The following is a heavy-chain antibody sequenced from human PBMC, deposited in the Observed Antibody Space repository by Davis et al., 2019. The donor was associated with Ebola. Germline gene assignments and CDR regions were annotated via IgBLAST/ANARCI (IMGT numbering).Heavy chain of an antibody. CDR1: GYTFTSYY. Sequence: AASVKVSCKASGYTFTSYYMHWVRHAPGQGLEWMGIINPSGGSTSYAQKFQGRVTMTRDTSTSTVYMELSSLRSEDTAVYYCASEGRGGYNYYAFDIWGQGTMVTVSS. D-gene: IGHD5-24*01. V-gene: IGHV1-46*01. CDR2: INPSGGST. J-gene: IGHJ3*02. CDR3: ASEGRGGYNYYAFDI.